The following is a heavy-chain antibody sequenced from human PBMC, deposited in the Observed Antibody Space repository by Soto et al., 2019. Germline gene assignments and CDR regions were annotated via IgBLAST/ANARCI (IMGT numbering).Heavy chain of an antibody. CDR1: GFTFSDYA. CDR3: AKGGRQWWVTSEFNY. CDR2: VSHDGRKT. V-gene: IGHV3-30*18. J-gene: IGHJ4*02. D-gene: IGHD2-15*01. Sequence: VQLVESRGGVVQPGRSLRISCAASGFTFSDYAMHWVRQAPGKGLEWVAVVSHDGRKTHYADSVKGRFIISRDSSKNTVFLVVTSVRAEDPDHIYCAKGGRQWWVTSEFNYWGQGALVTVSS.